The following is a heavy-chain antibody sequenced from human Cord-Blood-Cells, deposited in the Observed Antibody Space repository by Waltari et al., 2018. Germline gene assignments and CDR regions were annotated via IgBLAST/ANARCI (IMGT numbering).Heavy chain of an antibody. Sequence: QVQLVQSGAEVKKPGASVKVSCKASGYTFTGYYMHWVRQAPGQGLEWMGGINPNSGGTNYAQKFQGRGTMTRDTSISTAYMELSRPRSDDTAVYYCARDLKLLANWRFLGAFDIWGQGTMVTVSS. CDR2: INPNSGGT. D-gene: IGHD1-20*01. J-gene: IGHJ3*02. CDR1: GYTFTGYY. CDR3: ARDLKLLANWRFLGAFDI. V-gene: IGHV1-2*02.